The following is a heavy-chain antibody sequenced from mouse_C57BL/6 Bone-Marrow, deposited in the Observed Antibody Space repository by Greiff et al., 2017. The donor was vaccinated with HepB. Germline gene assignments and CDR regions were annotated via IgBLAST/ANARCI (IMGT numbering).Heavy chain of an antibody. CDR2: IHPNSGST. D-gene: IGHD2-1*01. Sequence: QVQLQQPGAELVKPGASVKLSCKASGYTFTSYWMHWVKQRPGQGLEWIGMIHPNSGSTNYNEKFKSKATLTVDKSSSTAYMQLSSLTSEDSAVYYCAGNYYGNYWAMDYWGQGTSVTVSS. CDR1: GYTFTSYW. J-gene: IGHJ4*01. V-gene: IGHV1-64*01. CDR3: AGNYYGNYWAMDY.